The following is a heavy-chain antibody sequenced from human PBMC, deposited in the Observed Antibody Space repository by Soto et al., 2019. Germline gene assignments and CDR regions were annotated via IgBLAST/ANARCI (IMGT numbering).Heavy chain of an antibody. D-gene: IGHD6-13*01. Sequence: SETLSLTWTVSCGSSKISYWYCVLQPAGKGLEWIGRIYISGSTNYNPSLKSRVTMSIDTSKNQFSLKVSSVTAADTAVYYCAKSSSRSSLGQYGLDVWGQGTTVTVSS. J-gene: IGHJ6*02. CDR2: IYISGST. V-gene: IGHV4-4*07. CDR1: CGSSKISY. CDR3: AKSSSRSSLGQYGLDV.